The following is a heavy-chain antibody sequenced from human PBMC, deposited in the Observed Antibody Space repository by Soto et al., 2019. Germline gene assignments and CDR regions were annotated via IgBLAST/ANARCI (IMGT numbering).Heavy chain of an antibody. Sequence: EVPLVESGGGLIQPGGSLRLSCAASGFTVSSNYMSWVRQAPGKGLEWVSVIYSGGSTYYADSVKGRFTISRDNSKNTLYLQMNSLRAEDTAVYYCARYGIVVAYDAFDIWGQGTMVTVSS. CDR1: GFTVSSNY. J-gene: IGHJ3*02. CDR2: IYSGGST. CDR3: ARYGIVVAYDAFDI. D-gene: IGHD3-22*01. V-gene: IGHV3-53*01.